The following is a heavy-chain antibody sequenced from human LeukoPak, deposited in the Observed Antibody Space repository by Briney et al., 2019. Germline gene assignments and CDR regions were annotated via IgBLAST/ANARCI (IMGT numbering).Heavy chain of an antibody. J-gene: IGHJ1*01. CDR1: GFTVITND. D-gene: IGHD6-13*01. CDR3: AKTIAAAGRGYFQH. Sequence: PGGSLRLSCAASGFTVITNDMTWVRQAPGKGLEWVSAISGSGGSTYYADSVKGRFTISRDNSKNTLYLQMNSLRAEDTAVYYCAKTIAAAGRGYFQHWGQGTLVTVSS. CDR2: ISGSGGST. V-gene: IGHV3-23*01.